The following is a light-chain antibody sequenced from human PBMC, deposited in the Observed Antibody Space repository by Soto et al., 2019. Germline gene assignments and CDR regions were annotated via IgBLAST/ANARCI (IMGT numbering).Light chain of an antibody. CDR2: GAS. J-gene: IGKJ2*01. CDR1: QSVNSN. CDR3: QQYNNWPPRT. V-gene: IGKV3-15*01. Sequence: EIVMTQSPATLSVSQGERVTLSCRASQSVNSNLAWYQQNPGQAPRLLIYGASTRATGIPARFSGSGSGTEFTLTISSLQSEDFAVYYCQQYNNWPPRTFGQGTKLEIK.